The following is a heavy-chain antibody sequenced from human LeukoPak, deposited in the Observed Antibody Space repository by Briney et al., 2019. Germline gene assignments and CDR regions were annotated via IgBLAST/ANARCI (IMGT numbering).Heavy chain of an antibody. CDR1: GFTFSSYA. Sequence: GSLRLSCTASGFTFSSYAMTWVRQAPRKGLEWVSGISGSGGTTYYADSVKGRFTISRDNSMNTLYLEVNSLRAEDTAMYYCAKESGRYYNSGNSGPYYFDSWGQGTLVAVSS. V-gene: IGHV3-23*01. CDR2: ISGSGGTT. J-gene: IGHJ4*02. D-gene: IGHD3-10*01. CDR3: AKESGRYYNSGNSGPYYFDS.